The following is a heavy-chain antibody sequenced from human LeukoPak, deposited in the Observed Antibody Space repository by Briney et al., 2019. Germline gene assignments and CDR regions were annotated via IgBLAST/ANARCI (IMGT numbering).Heavy chain of an antibody. D-gene: IGHD6-13*01. Sequence: GGSLRLSCAASGFTFSSYWMHWVRQAPGKGLVWVSRINSDGSSTSYADSVKGRFTISRDNAKNTLYLQMNSLRAEDTAVYYCARVWGSSWYDAFDIWGQGTMVTVSS. J-gene: IGHJ3*02. CDR2: INSDGSST. CDR1: GFTFSSYW. CDR3: ARVWGSSWYDAFDI. V-gene: IGHV3-74*01.